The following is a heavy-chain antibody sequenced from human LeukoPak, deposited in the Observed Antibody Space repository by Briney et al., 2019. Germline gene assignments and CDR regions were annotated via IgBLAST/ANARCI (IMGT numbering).Heavy chain of an antibody. D-gene: IGHD3-22*01. V-gene: IGHV3-7*04. Sequence: GGSLRLSCAASGFTFSSYWMSWVRQAPGKGLEWVANIKQDGSEKYYVDSVKGRFTISRDNAKNSLFLQMNSLRAEDTALYFCARDRFYDRSGYGDPFNYWGQGTLVTVSS. CDR1: GFTFSSYW. J-gene: IGHJ4*02. CDR3: ARDRFYDRSGYGDPFNY. CDR2: IKQDGSEK.